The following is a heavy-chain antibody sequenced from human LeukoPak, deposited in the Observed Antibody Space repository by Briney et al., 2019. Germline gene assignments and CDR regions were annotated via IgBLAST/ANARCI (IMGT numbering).Heavy chain of an antibody. CDR3: AKGEGGIVATTSDY. CDR2: ISGSGGTI. Sequence: PGGSLRLSCAASGFTFDTYAMSWVRQAPGKGLGWVSSISGSGGTIDYADSVKGRFTISRDNSKNTLYLQMNSLRAEDTAVYYCAKGEGGIVATTSDYWGQGTLVTVSS. CDR1: GFTFDTYA. D-gene: IGHD5-12*01. J-gene: IGHJ4*02. V-gene: IGHV3-23*01.